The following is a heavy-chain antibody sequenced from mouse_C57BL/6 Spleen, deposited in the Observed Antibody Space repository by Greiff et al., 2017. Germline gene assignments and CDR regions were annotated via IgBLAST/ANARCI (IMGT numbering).Heavy chain of an antibody. Sequence: QVQLQQSGAELVRPGASVTLSCKASGYTFTDYEMNWVKQTPVHGLEWIGAIDPETGGTAYNQKFKGKAILTADKSSSTAYMELRSLTSEDSAVYYCTRNYGSSFPMDYWGQGTSVTVSS. CDR3: TRNYGSSFPMDY. J-gene: IGHJ4*01. V-gene: IGHV1-15*01. D-gene: IGHD1-1*01. CDR1: GYTFTDYE. CDR2: IDPETGGT.